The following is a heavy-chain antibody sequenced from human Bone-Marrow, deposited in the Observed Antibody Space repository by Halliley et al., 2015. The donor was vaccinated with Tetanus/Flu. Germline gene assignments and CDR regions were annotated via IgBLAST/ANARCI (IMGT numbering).Heavy chain of an antibody. Sequence: SLRLSCAASQFTLTGFDMNWVRQAPGKGLEWLSYINTSGRNIYYADSVKGRFTISRDNGKNSLYLQMNSLGVEDTAVYYCAAEGSTSAFGIWGQGTKVTVSS. CDR3: AAEGSTSAFGI. CDR1: QFTLTGFD. CDR2: INTSGRNI. V-gene: IGHV3-48*03. J-gene: IGHJ3*02.